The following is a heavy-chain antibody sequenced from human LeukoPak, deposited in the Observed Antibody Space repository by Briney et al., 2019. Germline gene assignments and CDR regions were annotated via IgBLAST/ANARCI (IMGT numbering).Heavy chain of an antibody. CDR2: ISAYNGNT. D-gene: IGHD3-22*01. V-gene: IGHV1-18*01. J-gene: IGHJ4*02. CDR1: GYTFTSYG. Sequence: ASVKVSCKTSGYTFTSYGISWVRQAPGQGLEWMGWISAYNGNTNYAQKLQGRVTMTTDTSTSTAYMELRSLRSDDTAVYYCATAPGYYDSSGYARFDYWGQGTLVTVSS. CDR3: ATAPGYYDSSGYARFDY.